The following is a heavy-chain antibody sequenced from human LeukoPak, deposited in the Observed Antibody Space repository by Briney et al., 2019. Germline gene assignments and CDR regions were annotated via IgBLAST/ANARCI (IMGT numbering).Heavy chain of an antibody. CDR1: DGAISSYS. J-gene: IGHJ2*01. CDR3: ARGSGGWYFDL. CDR2: IYYSGST. D-gene: IGHD2-15*01. V-gene: IGHV4-59*01. Sequence: SETLSLTCTVSDGAISSYSWSWIRQPPGKELEWIGNIYYSGSTNYNPSLKSRVTISVDTSKTQFSLKLSSVTPADTAVYYCARGSGGWYFDLWGRGTLVTVSS.